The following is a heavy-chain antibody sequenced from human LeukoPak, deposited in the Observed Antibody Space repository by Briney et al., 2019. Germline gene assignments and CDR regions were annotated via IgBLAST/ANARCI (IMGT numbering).Heavy chain of an antibody. J-gene: IGHJ4*02. D-gene: IGHD6-13*01. Sequence: SVKVSCKASGGTFDSYAISWVRQAPGQGLEWMGRIIPILGIANYAQKFQGRVTITADKSTNTAYMELSSLRSEDTAVYYCASVEQEGYYFDYWGQGTLVTVSS. CDR3: ASVEQEGYYFDY. CDR2: IIPILGIA. CDR1: GGTFDSYA. V-gene: IGHV1-69*04.